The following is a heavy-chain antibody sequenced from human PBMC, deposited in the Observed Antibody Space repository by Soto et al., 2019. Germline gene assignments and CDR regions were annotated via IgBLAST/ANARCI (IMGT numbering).Heavy chain of an antibody. V-gene: IGHV5-10-1*01. D-gene: IGHD2-2*01. CDR3: ARATPVVPAAIYWFDP. Sequence: RGESLKISCKGSGYSFTSYWISWVRQMPGKGLEWMGRIDPSDSYTNYSPSFQGHVTISADKSISTAYLQWSSLKASDTAMYYCARATPVVPAAIYWFDPWGQGTLVTVSS. CDR2: IDPSDSYT. J-gene: IGHJ5*02. CDR1: GYSFTSYW.